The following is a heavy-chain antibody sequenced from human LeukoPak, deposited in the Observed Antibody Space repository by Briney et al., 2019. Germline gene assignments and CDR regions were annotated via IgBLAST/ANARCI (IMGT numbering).Heavy chain of an antibody. CDR2: FYPDDSDT. CDR3: ARHPSDSRYCSGGTCYAPLFDY. D-gene: IGHD2-15*01. Sequence: GESLKISCKGSGYSFSSNWIGWVRQMPGKGLEWMGIFYPDDSDTRYSPSFQGQVTISADKSISTAYLQWSSLKASDTAMYYCARHPSDSRYCSGGTCYAPLFDYWGQGTLVTVSS. J-gene: IGHJ4*02. V-gene: IGHV5-51*01. CDR1: GYSFSSNW.